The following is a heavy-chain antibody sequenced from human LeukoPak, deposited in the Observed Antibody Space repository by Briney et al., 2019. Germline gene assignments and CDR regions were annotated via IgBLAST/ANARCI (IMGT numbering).Heavy chain of an antibody. V-gene: IGHV1-2*02. CDR3: ARVSTYYYDSSTPRPPNYYYYMDV. CDR2: INPNSGGT. D-gene: IGHD3-22*01. Sequence: RGASVKASCKVSGYTFTGYYMHWVRQAPGQGLEWMGWINPNSGGTNYAQKFQGRVTMTRDTSISTAYMELRSLRSDDTAVYYCARVSTYYYDSSTPRPPNYYYYMDVWGKGTTVTVSS. J-gene: IGHJ6*03. CDR1: GYTFTGYY.